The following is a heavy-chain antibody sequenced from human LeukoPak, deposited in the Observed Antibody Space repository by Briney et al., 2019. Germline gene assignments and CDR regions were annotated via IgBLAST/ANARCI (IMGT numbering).Heavy chain of an antibody. V-gene: IGHV5-51*01. D-gene: IGHD5-24*01. CDR3: ARPGRDGYNYRISHAFDI. Sequence: GESLKISCKGSGYSFTSYWIGWVRQMPGEGLEWMGIIYPGDSDTRYSPSFQGQVTISADKSISTAYLQWSSLKASDTAMYYCARPGRDGYNYRISHAFDIWGQGTMVTVSS. CDR2: IYPGDSDT. CDR1: GYSFTSYW. J-gene: IGHJ3*02.